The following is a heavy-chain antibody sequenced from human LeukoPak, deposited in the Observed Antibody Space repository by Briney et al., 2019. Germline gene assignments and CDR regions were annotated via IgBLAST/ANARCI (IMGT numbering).Heavy chain of an antibody. CDR1: GGTFSSYA. V-gene: IGHV1-69*13. CDR2: IIPIFGTA. J-gene: IGHJ6*03. D-gene: IGHD6-13*01. Sequence: SVKASCKASGGTFSSYAISWVRQAPGQGLEWMGGIIPIFGTANYAQKFQGRVTITADESTSTAYMELSRLRSDDTAVYYCSRAREYSSNWNYYYYMDDWGKGTTVTVSS. CDR3: SRAREYSSNWNYYYYMDD.